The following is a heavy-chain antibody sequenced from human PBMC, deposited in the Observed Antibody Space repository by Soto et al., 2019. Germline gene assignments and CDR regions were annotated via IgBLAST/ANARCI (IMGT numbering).Heavy chain of an antibody. CDR2: ISDGGGST. Sequence: PWGSLRLSCAASGFRFSSYAMSWVRQDPGKGLEWVSSISDGGGSTNYADSVRGRFTIARDRSKNTLYLHMISLRAEDTAVYYCAKEYCGADCALDFWRKGALVTVSS. D-gene: IGHD2-21*02. CDR1: GFRFSSYA. J-gene: IGHJ4*02. V-gene: IGHV3-23*01. CDR3: AKEYCGADCALDF.